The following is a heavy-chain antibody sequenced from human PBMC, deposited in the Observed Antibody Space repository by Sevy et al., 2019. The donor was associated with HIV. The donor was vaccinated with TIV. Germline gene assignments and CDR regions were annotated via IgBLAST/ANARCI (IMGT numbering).Heavy chain of an antibody. J-gene: IGHJ6*02. CDR1: GFTFSSYS. D-gene: IGHD2-21*01. Sequence: GGSLGLSCAASGFTFSSYSMNWVRQAPGKGLEWVSSISSSSSYIYYADSVKGRFTISRDNAKNSLYLQMNSLRAEDTAVYYCARDPYLRYGMDVWGQGTTVTVSS. CDR3: ARDPYLRYGMDV. CDR2: ISSSSSYI. V-gene: IGHV3-21*01.